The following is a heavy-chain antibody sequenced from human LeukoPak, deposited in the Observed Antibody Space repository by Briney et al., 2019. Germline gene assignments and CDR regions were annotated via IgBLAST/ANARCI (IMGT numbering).Heavy chain of an antibody. J-gene: IGHJ3*02. CDR2: ISAYNGNT. CDR3: ARSGAIVVVMDAFDI. V-gene: IGHV1-18*01. CDR1: GGTFSSYA. Sequence: GASVKVSCKASGGTFSSYAISWVRQAPGQGLEWMGWISAYNGNTNYAQKLQGRVTMTTDTSTSTAYMELRSLRSDDTAVYYCARSGAIVVVMDAFDIWGQGTMVTVSS. D-gene: IGHD3-22*01.